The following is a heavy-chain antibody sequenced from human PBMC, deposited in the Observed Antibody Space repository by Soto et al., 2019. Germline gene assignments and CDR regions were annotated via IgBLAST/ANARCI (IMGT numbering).Heavy chain of an antibody. CDR1: GYNFTSYW. D-gene: IGHD3-3*01. CDR2: FNPSDSDT. CDR3: ARLKSLKWLWGWFDP. V-gene: IGHV5-51*01. J-gene: IGHJ5*02. Sequence: PGESLKISCKGSGYNFTSYWIGWVRQMPGKGLEWMGIFNPSDSDTRYSPSFQGQVTISADKSISTAYLQWSSLKASDTAMYYCARLKSLKWLWGWFDPWGQGTLVTVSS.